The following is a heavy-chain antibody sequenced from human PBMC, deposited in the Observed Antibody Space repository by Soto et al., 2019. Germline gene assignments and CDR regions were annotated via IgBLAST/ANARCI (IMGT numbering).Heavy chain of an antibody. J-gene: IGHJ4*02. CDR2: VIPSIESP. CDR3: AGGRQEWSKLWVFDS. V-gene: IGHV1-69*18. Sequence: QVQLVQSGAEVKKPGSSVQVSCKASGGTFTTYSFIWVRQAPGQGLEWLGSVIPSIESPNYAQKFQDRVTNSGEESTETSLLGVSSLRSCDTAVYFWAGGRQEWSKLWVFDSWGQGTLVTVSS. CDR1: GGTFTTYS. D-gene: IGHD3-3*01.